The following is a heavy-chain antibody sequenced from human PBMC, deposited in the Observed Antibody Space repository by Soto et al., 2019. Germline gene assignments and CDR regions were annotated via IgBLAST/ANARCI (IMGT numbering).Heavy chain of an antibody. CDR3: ARENCGDAFHX. CDR1: GFAIRNYE. Sequence: GGSLRLSCAASGFAIRNYEMNWVRQAPGKGLEWVSYINSGGTSKKYTDSVEGRFTISRDTALNSLYLQMDSLRDEDTAIYYCARENCGDAFHXWGQVILVTVSX. D-gene: IGHD4-17*01. J-gene: IGHJ4*02. CDR2: INSGGTSK. V-gene: IGHV3-48*03.